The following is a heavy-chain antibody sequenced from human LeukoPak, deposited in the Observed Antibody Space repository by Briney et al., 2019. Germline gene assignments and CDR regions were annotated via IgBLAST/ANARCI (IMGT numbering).Heavy chain of an antibody. Sequence: GGSLRLSCAASGFTFSSYWMRWVRPAPGKGLEWLANIKQDGSEKYYVDSVKGRFTISRDNAKNSLYLQMNSLRAEDTAVYYCARDGAPYYYDSSVYPDYWGQGTLVTVSS. CDR2: IKQDGSEK. CDR1: GFTFSSYW. D-gene: IGHD3-22*01. V-gene: IGHV3-7*01. J-gene: IGHJ4*02. CDR3: ARDGAPYYYDSSVYPDY.